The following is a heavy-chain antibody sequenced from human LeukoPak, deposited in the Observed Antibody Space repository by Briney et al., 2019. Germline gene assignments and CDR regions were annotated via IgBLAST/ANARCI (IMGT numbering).Heavy chain of an antibody. V-gene: IGHV3-30*04. CDR2: ISHDGNIK. CDR1: GFTFSSYT. D-gene: IGHD3-22*01. CDR3: ARAKYYDSRGYSVREAYDI. J-gene: IGHJ3*02. Sequence: GGSLRLSCTASGFTFSSYTMHWVRRAPGKGLEWVAVISHDGNIKYHADSMKDRFTISRDNSRNTLYLQMYNLRPEDTAVYSCARAKYYDSRGYSVREAYDIWGQGTMVTVSS.